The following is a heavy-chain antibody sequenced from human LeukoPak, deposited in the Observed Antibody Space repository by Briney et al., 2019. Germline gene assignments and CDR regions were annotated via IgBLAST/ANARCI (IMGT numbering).Heavy chain of an antibody. J-gene: IGHJ6*02. CDR1: GGTFSSDA. Sequence: ASVKVSCKASGGTFSSDAISWVRQAPGQGLEWMGGIIPIFGTANYAQKFQGRVTITADESTSTAYMELSSLRSEDTAVYYCARPQGDCTNGVCSHYYYYGMDVWGQGTTVTVSS. D-gene: IGHD2-8*01. V-gene: IGHV1-69*01. CDR3: ARPQGDCTNGVCSHYYYYGMDV. CDR2: IIPIFGTA.